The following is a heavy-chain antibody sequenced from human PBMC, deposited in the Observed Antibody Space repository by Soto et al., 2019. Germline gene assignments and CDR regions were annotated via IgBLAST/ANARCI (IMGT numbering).Heavy chain of an antibody. V-gene: IGHV4-34*01. CDR1: GGSFSGYY. CDR3: ARGWLGRYYYDSSGYYDY. J-gene: IGHJ4*02. Sequence: SETLSLTCAVYGGSFSGYYWSWIRQPPGKGLEWIGEINHSGSNNYNPSLKSRVTISVDTSKNQFSLKLSSVTAADTAVYYCARGWLGRYYYDSSGYYDYWGQGTLVTVSS. CDR2: INHSGSN. D-gene: IGHD3-22*01.